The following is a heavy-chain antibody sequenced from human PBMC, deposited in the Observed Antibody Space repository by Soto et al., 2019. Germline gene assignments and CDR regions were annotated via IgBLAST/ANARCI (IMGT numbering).Heavy chain of an antibody. D-gene: IGHD3-3*01. J-gene: IGHJ6*02. CDR1: GFTFSSYW. V-gene: IGHV3-7*03. Sequence: GGSLRLSCAASGFTFSSYWMSWVRQAPGKGLEWVANIKQDGSEKYYVDSVKGRFTISRDNAKNSLYLQMNSLRAEDTAVYYCAREGGRSYDFWSGQRVDYGMDVWGQGTTVTVSS. CDR2: IKQDGSEK. CDR3: AREGGRSYDFWSGQRVDYGMDV.